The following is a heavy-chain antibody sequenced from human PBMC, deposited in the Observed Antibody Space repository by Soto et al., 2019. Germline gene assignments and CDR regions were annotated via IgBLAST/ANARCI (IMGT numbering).Heavy chain of an antibody. D-gene: IGHD6-19*01. CDR2: IYYSGST. Sequence: SETLSLTCTVSGGSISSYYWSWIRQPPGKGLEWIGYIYYSGSTNYNPSLKSRVTISVDTSKNQFSLKLSSVTAADTAVYYCARRLIPDTYSSGWSSFDYWGQGTLVTVS. J-gene: IGHJ4*02. CDR1: GGSISSYY. V-gene: IGHV4-59*01. CDR3: ARRLIPDTYSSGWSSFDY.